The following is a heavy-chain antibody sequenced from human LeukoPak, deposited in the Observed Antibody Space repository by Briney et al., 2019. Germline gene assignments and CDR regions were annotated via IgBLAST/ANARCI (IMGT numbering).Heavy chain of an antibody. CDR1: GFTFDDYA. Sequence: GGSLRLPCAASGFTFDDYAMHWVRQAPGKGLEWVSLISGDGGSTYYADSVKGRFTISRDNSKNSLYLQMNSLRTEDTALYYCAKGYDYYDSSGPFDYWGQGTLVTVSS. CDR2: ISGDGGST. J-gene: IGHJ4*02. CDR3: AKGYDYYDSSGPFDY. V-gene: IGHV3-43*02. D-gene: IGHD3-22*01.